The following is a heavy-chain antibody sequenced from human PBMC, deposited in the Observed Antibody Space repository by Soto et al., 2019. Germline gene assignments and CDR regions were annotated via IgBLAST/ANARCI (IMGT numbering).Heavy chain of an antibody. CDR1: GFTFSSYA. D-gene: IGHD2-15*01. CDR3: AKSSPTDFSYCSGVSCRLGIPGVY. J-gene: IGHJ4*02. Sequence: PGGSLRLSCAASGFTFSSYAMSWVRQAPGKGLEWVSAISGSGGSTYYADSVKGRFTISRDNSKNTLYLQMNSLRAEDTAVYYCAKSSPTDFSYCSGVSCRLGIPGVYWGQGTMVTVS. V-gene: IGHV3-23*01. CDR2: ISGSGGST.